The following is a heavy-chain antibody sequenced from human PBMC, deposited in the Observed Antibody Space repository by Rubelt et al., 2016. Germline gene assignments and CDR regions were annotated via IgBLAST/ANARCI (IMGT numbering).Heavy chain of an antibody. CDR1: GFTVSSNH. J-gene: IGHJ6*02. CDR2: IYSGGST. Sequence: CGGGLVQPGGSLRLSCAASGFTVSSNHMSWVRQAPGKGLEWVSLIYSGGSTYYADSVKGRFTISRDNSKNTVYLQMNSLRAEDTAVYYCAKVGCTSPSCYSGEYYYFYGMDFWGQGTTVSVSS. CDR3: AKVGCTSPSCYSGEYYYFYGMDF. D-gene: IGHD2-2*02. V-gene: IGHV3-66*01.